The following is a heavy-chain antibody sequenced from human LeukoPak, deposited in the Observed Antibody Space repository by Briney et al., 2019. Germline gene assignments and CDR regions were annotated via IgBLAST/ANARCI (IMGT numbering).Heavy chain of an antibody. CDR3: AREPPPRYCSSTSCPHKWFDP. Sequence: SETLSLTCTVSGGSISSYYWSWIRQPAGKGLEWIGRIYTSGSTNYNPSLKSRVTMSVDTSKNQFSLKLSSVTAADTAVYYCAREPPPRYCSSTSCPHKWFDPWGQGNLVTVSS. CDR1: GGSISSYY. D-gene: IGHD2-2*01. J-gene: IGHJ5*02. V-gene: IGHV4-4*07. CDR2: IYTSGST.